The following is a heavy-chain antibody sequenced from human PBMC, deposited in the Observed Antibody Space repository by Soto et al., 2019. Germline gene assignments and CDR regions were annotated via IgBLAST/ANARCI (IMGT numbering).Heavy chain of an antibody. D-gene: IGHD3-10*01. Sequence: QVQLQESGPGLVKTSQTLSLTCTVSGGSINSGDYYWSWIRQHPGKGLEWIGYIYYSGSTYYNPSLKSRVILPVDPSKNRFPLKLSSVTAADTAVYYCAREEVAYYGSGSYNWFDPWGQGTLVTVSS. J-gene: IGHJ5*02. CDR2: IYYSGST. V-gene: IGHV4-31*03. CDR3: AREEVAYYGSGSYNWFDP. CDR1: GGSINSGDYY.